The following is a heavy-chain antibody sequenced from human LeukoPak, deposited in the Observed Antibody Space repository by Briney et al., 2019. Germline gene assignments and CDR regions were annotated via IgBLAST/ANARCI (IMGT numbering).Heavy chain of an antibody. CDR3: ARGYYDSSGYSPFDY. CDR1: GYTFTSYD. V-gene: IGHV1-8*01. D-gene: IGHD3-22*01. Sequence: ASVKVSCKASGYTFTSYDINWVRQATGQGFEWMGWMNPNSGNTGYAQKFQGRVTMTRNTSISTAYMELSSLRSEDTAVYYCARGYYDSSGYSPFDYWGQGTLVTVSS. CDR2: MNPNSGNT. J-gene: IGHJ4*02.